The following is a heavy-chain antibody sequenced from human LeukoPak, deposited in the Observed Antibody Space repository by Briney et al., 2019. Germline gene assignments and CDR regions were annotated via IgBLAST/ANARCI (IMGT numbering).Heavy chain of an antibody. CDR2: ISAYNGNT. Sequence: GASVTVSCKASGYTFTSYGISWVRQAPGQGLEWMGWISAYNGNTNYAQKLQGRVTMTTDTSTSTAYMELRSLRSDDTAVYYCARSPIALLRYFDWFLNWGQGTLVTDSS. V-gene: IGHV1-18*01. CDR3: ARSPIALLRYFDWFLN. D-gene: IGHD3-9*01. J-gene: IGHJ4*02. CDR1: GYTFTSYG.